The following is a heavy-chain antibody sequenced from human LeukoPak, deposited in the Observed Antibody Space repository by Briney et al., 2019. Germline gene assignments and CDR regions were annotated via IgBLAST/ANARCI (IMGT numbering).Heavy chain of an antibody. Sequence: SETLSLTCTVSAGSVSSVSYGWSWTRQRPGRGLELIVYIYYRGSTHYHPCLESRVTITVDRSKNQFSLRLNSVTSTDTAVYYCARDYYGSGNYLNDGDYYGMDVWGQGTTVTVSS. D-gene: IGHD3-10*01. CDR1: AGSVSSVSYG. CDR3: ARDYYGSGNYLNDGDYYGMDV. J-gene: IGHJ6*02. CDR2: IYYRGST. V-gene: IGHV4-61*01.